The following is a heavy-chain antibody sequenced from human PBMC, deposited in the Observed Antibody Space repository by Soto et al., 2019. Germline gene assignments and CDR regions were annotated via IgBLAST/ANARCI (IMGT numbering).Heavy chain of an antibody. CDR3: ARVPSSSWYHPFDY. CDR1: GDSISSYY. Sequence: SETLSLTCTVSGDSISSYYWSWIRQPPGKGLEWIGYIYYRGSTNYNPSLKSRVTMSVDTSKNQFSLKLRSVTAADTAVFYCARVPSSSWYHPFDYWGQGTLVTVSS. J-gene: IGHJ4*02. CDR2: IYYRGST. V-gene: IGHV4-59*01. D-gene: IGHD6-13*01.